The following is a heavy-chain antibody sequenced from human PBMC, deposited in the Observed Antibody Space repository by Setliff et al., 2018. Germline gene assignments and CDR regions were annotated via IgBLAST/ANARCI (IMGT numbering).Heavy chain of an antibody. CDR1: GVSINSLNW. D-gene: IGHD2-2*01. Sequence: SETLSLTCAVSGVSINSLNWWTWVRQSPGKGLEWIGFIYHDGNPKFNPSVNYNPSLKSRITMSIDKSKNQFSLNLRSVTAADTAVYYCTRGGERYHTANWGQGALVTVSS. J-gene: IGHJ4*02. CDR3: TRGGERYHTAN. CDR2: IYHDGNPKFNPSV. V-gene: IGHV4-4*02.